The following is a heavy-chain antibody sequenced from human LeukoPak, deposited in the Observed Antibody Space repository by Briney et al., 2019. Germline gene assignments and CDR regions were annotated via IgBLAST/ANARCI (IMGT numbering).Heavy chain of an antibody. Sequence: PSETLSLTCAVYGGSFSGYYWSWIRQPPGKGLEWIGEINHSGSTNYNPSLKSRVTISVDTSKNQFSLKLSSVTAADTAVYYCARRNYYGSGSYYNANFDYWGQGTLVTVSS. V-gene: IGHV4-34*01. D-gene: IGHD3-10*01. CDR3: ARRNYYGSGSYYNANFDY. CDR2: INHSGST. CDR1: GGSFSGYY. J-gene: IGHJ4*02.